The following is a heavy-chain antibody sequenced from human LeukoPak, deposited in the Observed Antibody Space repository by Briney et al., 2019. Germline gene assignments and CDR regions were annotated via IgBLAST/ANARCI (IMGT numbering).Heavy chain of an antibody. Sequence: ASVKVSRKASGYTFTSYGISWVRQAPGQGLEWMGWISAYNGNTNYAQKLQGRVTMTTDTSTSTAYMELRSLRSDDTAVYYCASGYCSSTSCYYFDYWGQGTLVTVSS. CDR3: ASGYCSSTSCYYFDY. J-gene: IGHJ4*02. V-gene: IGHV1-18*01. CDR1: GYTFTSYG. D-gene: IGHD2-2*03. CDR2: ISAYNGNT.